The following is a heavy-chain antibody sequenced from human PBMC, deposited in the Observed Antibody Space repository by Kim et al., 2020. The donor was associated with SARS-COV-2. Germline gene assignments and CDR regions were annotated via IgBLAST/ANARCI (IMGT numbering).Heavy chain of an antibody. D-gene: IGHD1-26*01. J-gene: IGHJ6*02. CDR3: ASEALPTDYGMDV. Sequence: GGSLRLSCAASGFTFSSYEMNWVRQAPGKGLEWVSYISSSGSTIYYADSVKGRFTISRDNAKNSLYLQMNSLRAEDTAVYYCASEALPTDYGMDVWGQGTTVTVSS. CDR2: ISSSGSTI. CDR1: GFTFSSYE. V-gene: IGHV3-48*03.